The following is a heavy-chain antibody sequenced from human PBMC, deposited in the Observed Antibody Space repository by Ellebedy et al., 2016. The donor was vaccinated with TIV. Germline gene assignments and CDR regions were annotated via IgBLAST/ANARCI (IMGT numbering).Heavy chain of an antibody. CDR2: ISAYNGNT. CDR1: GGTFTSYG. D-gene: IGHD4-17*01. Sequence: ASVKVSCXASGGTFTSYGISWVRQAPGQGLEWMGWISAYNGNTNYAQKLQGRVTMTTDTSTSTAYMELRSLRSDDTAVYYCAAGPYGDYGGGWFDPWGQGTLVTVSS. J-gene: IGHJ5*02. V-gene: IGHV1-18*01. CDR3: AAGPYGDYGGGWFDP.